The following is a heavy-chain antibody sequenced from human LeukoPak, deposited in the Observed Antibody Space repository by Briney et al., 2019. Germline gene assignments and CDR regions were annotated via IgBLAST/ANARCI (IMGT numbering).Heavy chain of an antibody. V-gene: IGHV1-8*01. CDR1: GYTFTSYD. CDR3: ASGNYGSGGYYEYYYYYMDV. J-gene: IGHJ6*03. D-gene: IGHD3-10*01. CDR2: MNPNSGNT. Sequence: ASVKVSCKASGYTFTSYDINWVRQATGQGLEWMGWMNPNSGNTGYAQKFQGRVTMTRNTSISTAYMELSSLRSEDTAVYYCASGNYGSGGYYEYYYYYMDVWGKGTTVTVSS.